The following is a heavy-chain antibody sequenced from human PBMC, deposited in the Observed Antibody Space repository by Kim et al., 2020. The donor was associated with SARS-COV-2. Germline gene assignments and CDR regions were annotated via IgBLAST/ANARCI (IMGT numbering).Heavy chain of an antibody. V-gene: IGHV3-43*02. D-gene: IGHD3-3*01. CDR3: AKDFATERYSGFFVSRNYYYYGMDV. Sequence: GGSLRLSCAASGFTFDDYAMHWVRQAPGKGLEWVSLISGDGGSTYYADSVKGRFTISRDNSKNSLYLQMNSLRTEDTALYYCAKDFATERYSGFFVSRNYYYYGMDVWGQGTTVTVSS. CDR2: ISGDGGST. CDR1: GFTFDDYA. J-gene: IGHJ6*02.